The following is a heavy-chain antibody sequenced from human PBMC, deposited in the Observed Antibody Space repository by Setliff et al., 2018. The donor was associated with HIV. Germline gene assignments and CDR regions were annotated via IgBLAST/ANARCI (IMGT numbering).Heavy chain of an antibody. D-gene: IGHD7-27*01. CDR1: GFTFSSYT. CDR3: AGDKWSHMGNPY. V-gene: IGHV3-74*03. J-gene: IGHJ4*02. Sequence: GGSLRLSCAASGFTFSSYTMNWVRQAPGKGLEWVSRVNSDGSSKTYADSVKGRFTISRDNAKNSLYLQMNSLRAEDTAVYYCAGDKWSHMGNPYWGQGTLVTISA. CDR2: VNSDGSSK.